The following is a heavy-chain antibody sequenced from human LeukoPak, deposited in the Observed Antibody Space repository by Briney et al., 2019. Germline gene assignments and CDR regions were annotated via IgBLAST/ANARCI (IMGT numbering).Heavy chain of an antibody. Sequence: SETLCLTCTVSGGSISSYYWSWIRQPPGKGLEWIGYIYYSGSTNYDPSLKSRVTISVHTSKNQFSLKLSSVTAADTGVYYCARVTSGRFDYWGQETLVTVSS. CDR1: GGSISSYY. D-gene: IGHD3-10*01. CDR2: IYYSGST. CDR3: ARVTSGRFDY. V-gene: IGHV4-59*01. J-gene: IGHJ4*02.